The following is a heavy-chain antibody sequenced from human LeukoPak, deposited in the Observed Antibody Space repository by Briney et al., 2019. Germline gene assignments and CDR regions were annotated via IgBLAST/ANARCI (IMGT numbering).Heavy chain of an antibody. J-gene: IGHJ5*02. CDR2: MNPNSGNT. CDR1: GYTFTSYD. Sequence: GASVKVSCKASGYTFTSYDINWVRQATGQGLEWMGWMNPNSGNTGYAQKFQGRVTMTRNTSISTAYMELSSLRSEDTAVYYCAGGLRIAVAGPGGQPAYWFDPWGQGTLVTVSS. D-gene: IGHD6-19*01. V-gene: IGHV1-8*01. CDR3: AGGLRIAVAGPGGQPAYWFDP.